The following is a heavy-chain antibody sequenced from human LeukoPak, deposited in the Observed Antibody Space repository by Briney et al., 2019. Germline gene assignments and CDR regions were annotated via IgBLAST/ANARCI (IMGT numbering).Heavy chain of an antibody. V-gene: IGHV4-59*08. J-gene: IGHJ4*02. Sequence: PSETLSLTCTVSGGSISSYYWSWIRQPPGKGLEWIGYIYYSGSTNYNPSLKSRITISVDTSKNQFSLKLTSVTAADTAVYYCARHYSSGWDFDYWGQGTLVTVSS. D-gene: IGHD6-19*01. CDR1: GGSISSYY. CDR3: ARHYSSGWDFDY. CDR2: IYYSGST.